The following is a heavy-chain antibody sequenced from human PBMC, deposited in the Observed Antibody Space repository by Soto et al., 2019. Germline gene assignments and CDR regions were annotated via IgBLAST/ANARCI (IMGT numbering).Heavy chain of an antibody. D-gene: IGHD3-22*01. J-gene: IGHJ4*02. Sequence: GGSLRLSCAASGFTFSSYAMSWVRQAPGKGLEWVSAISGSGGSTYYADSVKGRFTISRDNSKNTLYLQMNSLRAEDTAVYYCAKVYFRVVVITTIFDYWGQGTLVTVSS. CDR2: ISGSGGST. CDR1: GFTFSSYA. V-gene: IGHV3-23*01. CDR3: AKVYFRVVVITTIFDY.